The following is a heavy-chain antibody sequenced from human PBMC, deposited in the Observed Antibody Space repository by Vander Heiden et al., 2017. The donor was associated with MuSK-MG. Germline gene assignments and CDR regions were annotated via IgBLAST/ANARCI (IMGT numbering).Heavy chain of an antibody. CDR1: GFTASSNY. D-gene: IGHD3-22*01. J-gene: IGHJ4*02. V-gene: IGHV3-66*01. Sequence: EVQLVESGGGLVQPGGSLRLSCAASGFTASSNYMSWVRQAPGKGLEWVSVIYSGGSTYYADSVKGRFTISRDNSKNTLYLQMNSLRAEDTAVYYCARDLYYYDSSGPVRYFDYWGQGTLVTVSS. CDR3: ARDLYYYDSSGPVRYFDY. CDR2: IYSGGST.